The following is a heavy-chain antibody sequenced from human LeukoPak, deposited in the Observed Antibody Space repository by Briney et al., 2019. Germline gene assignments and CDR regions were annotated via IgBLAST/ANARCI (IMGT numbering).Heavy chain of an antibody. CDR2: ISSSSHYI. J-gene: IGHJ4*02. CDR1: GFTFSSYN. CDR3: AKHDTIFGVVIEYFDY. D-gene: IGHD3-3*01. Sequence: GGSLRLSCAASGFTFSSYNMNWVRQAPGKGLEWVSSISSSSHYIYYADSMKGRFTISRANAKNSLYLQMNSLRAEDTAVYYCAKHDTIFGVVIEYFDYWGQGTLVTVSS. V-gene: IGHV3-21*04.